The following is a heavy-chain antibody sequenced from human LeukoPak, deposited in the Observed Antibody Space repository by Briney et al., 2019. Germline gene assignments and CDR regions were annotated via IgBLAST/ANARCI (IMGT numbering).Heavy chain of an antibody. Sequence: GASVKVSCKASGYTSTSYDINWVRQATGQGLEWMGWMSPNSGNTGYAQKFQGRVTMTRNTSISTAYMELSSLRSEDTAVYYCARGFNYYDSSGYYYYYYYGMDVWGQGTTVTISS. CDR1: GYTSTSYD. V-gene: IGHV1-8*01. D-gene: IGHD3-22*01. J-gene: IGHJ6*02. CDR2: MSPNSGNT. CDR3: ARGFNYYDSSGYYYYYYYGMDV.